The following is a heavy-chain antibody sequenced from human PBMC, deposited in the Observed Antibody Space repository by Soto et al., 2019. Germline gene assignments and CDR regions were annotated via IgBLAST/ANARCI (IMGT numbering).Heavy chain of an antibody. D-gene: IGHD2-2*01. J-gene: IGHJ5*02. Sequence: QVQLQQWGAGLLKPSETLSLTCAVYGGSFSGYYWSWIRQPPGKGLEWIGEINHSGSTNYNPSLKSRVTISVDTSKNQFSLKLSSVTAADTAVYYCARGHSPGYCSSTSCGGPFDPWGQGTLVTVSS. V-gene: IGHV4-34*01. CDR3: ARGHSPGYCSSTSCGGPFDP. CDR1: GGSFSGYY. CDR2: INHSGST.